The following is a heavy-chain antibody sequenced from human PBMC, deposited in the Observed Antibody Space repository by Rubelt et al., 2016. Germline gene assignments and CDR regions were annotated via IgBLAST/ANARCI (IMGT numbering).Heavy chain of an antibody. CDR3: ARDLGRSGYASCSDY. J-gene: IGHJ4*02. Sequence: QLQLQESGPGLVKPSETLSLTCSVSGGSITSNNYHWGWIRQPPGKGLEWIGTISHSGGTFYSPSLKSRVTISADTSKNQFSLKLSSVTAADTAVYYCARDLGRSGYASCSDYWGRGTLVTVSS. CDR2: ISHSGGT. CDR1: GGSITSNNYH. D-gene: IGHD5-12*01. V-gene: IGHV4-39*07.